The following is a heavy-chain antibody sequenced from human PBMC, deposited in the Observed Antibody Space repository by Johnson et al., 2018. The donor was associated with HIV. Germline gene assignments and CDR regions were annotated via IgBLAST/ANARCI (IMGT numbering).Heavy chain of an antibody. V-gene: IGHV3-64*01. CDR3: ARDEVAGAFDI. Sequence: VQLVESGGGVVQPGGSLRLSCAASGFTFSSYAMHWVRQAPGKGLEYVSAISSNGGSTYYANSVKGRFTISRDNSKNTLYLQMGSLRAEDMAVYYCARDEVAGAFDIWGQGTMVTVSS. J-gene: IGHJ3*02. CDR1: GFTFSSYA. CDR2: ISSNGGST.